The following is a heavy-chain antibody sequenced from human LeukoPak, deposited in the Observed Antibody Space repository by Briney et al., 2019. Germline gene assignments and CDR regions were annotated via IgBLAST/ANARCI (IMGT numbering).Heavy chain of an antibody. D-gene: IGHD3-16*01. CDR1: GFTFDDYV. J-gene: IGHJ6*03. CDR3: TKGGGGRLIYYYYMDV. Sequence: GGSLRLSCAASGFTFDDYVMHWVRHAPGKGLEWVSGITWNSDNIEYADSVKGRFTISRDNAKNSLYLQMNSLRAQDIALYYCTKGGGGRLIYYYYMDVWGKGTTVTVSS. CDR2: ITWNSDNI. V-gene: IGHV3-9*03.